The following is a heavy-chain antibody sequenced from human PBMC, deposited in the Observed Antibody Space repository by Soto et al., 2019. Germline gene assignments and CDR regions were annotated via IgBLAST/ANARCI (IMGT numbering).Heavy chain of an antibody. D-gene: IGHD3-10*01. CDR3: ARSLGELSWFDP. CDR1: GFSLSTSGMC. J-gene: IGHJ5*02. V-gene: IGHV2-70*01. CDR2: IDWDDDK. Sequence: SGPTLVNPTQTLTLTCTFSGFSLSTSGMCVSWIRQPPGKALEWLALIDWDDDKYYSTSLKTRLTISKDTSKNQVALTMTNMDPVDTATYYCARSLGELSWFDPWGQGTLVTVSS.